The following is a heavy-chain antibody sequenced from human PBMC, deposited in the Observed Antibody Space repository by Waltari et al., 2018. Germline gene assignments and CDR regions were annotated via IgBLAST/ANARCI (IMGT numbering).Heavy chain of an antibody. D-gene: IGHD1-26*01. CDR1: GFTFRAYG. J-gene: IGHJ4*02. CDR2: VSYDGSHT. Sequence: QVQLVESGGGVVQPGRSLTVSCAASGFTFRAYGMHWVSQAPGKGLEWVAAVSYDGSHTYYGDSVRGRFTISRDNSKNTLHLQMNSLRGDDTAVYYCAKDHSGNDFFFFDHWGQGTLVIVSP. CDR3: AKDHSGNDFFFFDH. V-gene: IGHV3-30*18.